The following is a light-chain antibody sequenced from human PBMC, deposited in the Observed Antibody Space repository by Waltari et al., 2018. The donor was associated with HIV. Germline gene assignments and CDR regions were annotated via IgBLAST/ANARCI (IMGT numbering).Light chain of an antibody. CDR2: WAS. CDR1: QSVLYSSNIRDY. J-gene: IGKJ2*01. Sequence: DIVMTQSPDSLAVSLGERATINCKSSQSVLYSSNIRDYLSWYQQKPGQPPKLLIYWASTRESGVPDRFSGSGSGTNFTLTISSLQAEDVAVYYCQQYHSIPQGYTFGQGTKLEIK. CDR3: QQYHSIPQGYT. V-gene: IGKV4-1*01.